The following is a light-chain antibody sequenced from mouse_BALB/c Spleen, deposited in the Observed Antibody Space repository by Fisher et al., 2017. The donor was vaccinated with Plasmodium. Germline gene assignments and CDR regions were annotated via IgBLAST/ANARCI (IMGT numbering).Light chain of an antibody. Sequence: DIVLTQSTSSMYASLGERVTITCKASQDINSYLTWFQQKPGKSPKTLIYRANRLVDGVPSRLSGSGSGQDYSLTISSLEYEDMGTYYCLQYGEFPPTFGGGTTLEIK. J-gene: IGKJ1*01. CDR1: QDINSY. CDR3: LQYGEFPPT. V-gene: IGKV14-111*01. CDR2: RAN.